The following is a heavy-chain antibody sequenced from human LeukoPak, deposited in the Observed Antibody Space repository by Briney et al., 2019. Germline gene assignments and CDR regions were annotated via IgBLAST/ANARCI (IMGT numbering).Heavy chain of an antibody. CDR1: GGSISSYY. V-gene: IGHV4-59*01. Sequence: PSETLSLTCTVSGGSISSYYWSWIRQPPGKGLEWIGYVYQSGSANYNHSLKSRFTISIDASKKQFSLQLSSLTAADTAVYYCARSKVLLRVGFDYWGQGTLVTVSS. CDR3: ARSKVLLRVGFDY. CDR2: VYQSGSA. D-gene: IGHD1-26*01. J-gene: IGHJ4*02.